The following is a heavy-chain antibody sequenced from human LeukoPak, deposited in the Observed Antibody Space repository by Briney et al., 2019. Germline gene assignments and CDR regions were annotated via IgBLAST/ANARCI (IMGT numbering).Heavy chain of an antibody. V-gene: IGHV3-23*01. Sequence: GGSLRLSCAASGFTFSSHWMTWVRQAPGKGLEWVSAISGSGGSTYYADSVKGRFTISRDNYKNTLYLQMNSLRAEDTAVYYCAKDTQITMVRGNYGMDVWGQGTTVTVSS. CDR3: AKDTQITMVRGNYGMDV. CDR2: ISGSGGST. D-gene: IGHD3-10*01. CDR1: GFTFSSHW. J-gene: IGHJ6*02.